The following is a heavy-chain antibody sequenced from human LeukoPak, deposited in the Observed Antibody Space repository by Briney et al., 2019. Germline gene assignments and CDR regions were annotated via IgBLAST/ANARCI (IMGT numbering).Heavy chain of an antibody. J-gene: IGHJ4*01. Sequence: GGSLRLSCAASGFTFEGYGMSWVRQAPGKGLEWVSGINWDGGSIGYADSVKGRFTISRDNAKKSVYLQMNSLRADDTGLYYCARGYYTFDYWGHGTLVTVSS. D-gene: IGHD3-3*01. CDR2: INWDGGSI. V-gene: IGHV3-20*04. CDR3: ARGYYTFDY. CDR1: GFTFEGYG.